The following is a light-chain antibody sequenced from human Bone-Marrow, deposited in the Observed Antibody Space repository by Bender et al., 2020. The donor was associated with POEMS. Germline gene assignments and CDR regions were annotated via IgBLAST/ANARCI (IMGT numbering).Light chain of an antibody. CDR3: SSYVGIVV. CDR2: DVI. J-gene: IGLJ2*01. CDR1: SSDIGSYDH. V-gene: IGLV2-18*02. Sequence: QSALTQPPSVSGSPGQSVTISCTGTSSDIGSYDHVSWYQQPPGTAPKLMIYDVINRPSGVPDRFSGSKSGNTASLTISGLQAEDEADYYCSSYVGIVVFGGGTKLTVL.